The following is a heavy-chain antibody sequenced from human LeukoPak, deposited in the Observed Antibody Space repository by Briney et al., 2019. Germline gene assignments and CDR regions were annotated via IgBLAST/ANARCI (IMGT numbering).Heavy chain of an antibody. V-gene: IGHV4-39*07. CDR1: GGSISSSSYY. D-gene: IGHD6-13*01. J-gene: IGHJ4*02. Sequence: PSETLSLTCTVSGGSISSSSYYWGWIRQPPGKGLEWIGSIYYSGSTYYNPSLKSRVTISVDTSKNQFSLKLSSVTAADTAVYYCARDEAAAGFDYWGQGTLVTVSS. CDR3: ARDEAAAGFDY. CDR2: IYYSGST.